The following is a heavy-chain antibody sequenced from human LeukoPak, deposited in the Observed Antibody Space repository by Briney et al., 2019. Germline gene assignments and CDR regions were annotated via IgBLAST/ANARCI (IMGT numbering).Heavy chain of an antibody. Sequence: ASVKVSCKASGYAFTSYDINWVRQATGQGLEWMGWMNPNSGNTGYAQKFQGRVTMTRNTSISTAYMELSSLRSEDTAVYYCATHSPGLTTTDYWGQGTLVTVSS. CDR3: ATHSPGLTTTDY. J-gene: IGHJ4*02. CDR2: MNPNSGNT. CDR1: GYAFTSYD. V-gene: IGHV1-8*01. D-gene: IGHD3-22*01.